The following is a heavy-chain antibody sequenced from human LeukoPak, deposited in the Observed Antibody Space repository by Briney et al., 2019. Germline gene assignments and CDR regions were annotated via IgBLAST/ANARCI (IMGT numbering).Heavy chain of an antibody. D-gene: IGHD3-10*01. V-gene: IGHV1-46*01. J-gene: IGHJ4*02. Sequence: ASVKVSCKASGYTFTSYYMHWVRQAPGQGLEWMGIINPSGGSTSYAQKLQGRVTMTTDTSTSTAYMELRSLRSDDTAVYYCARDRATSFDYWGQGTLVTVSS. CDR1: GYTFTSYY. CDR2: INPSGGST. CDR3: ARDRATSFDY.